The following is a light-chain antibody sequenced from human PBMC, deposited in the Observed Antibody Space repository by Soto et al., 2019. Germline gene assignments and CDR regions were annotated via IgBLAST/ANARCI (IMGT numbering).Light chain of an antibody. V-gene: IGLV2-14*01. CDR3: SSYTSSITYV. Sequence: QSALTQPASVSGSPGQSITISCTGTSSDVGGYNYVSWYQHHPGKAPKLMIYEVSNRPSGVSNRFSGSKSGNTASLTISGLQAEDEADYYCSSYTSSITYVFGAGTKVTV. CDR1: SSDVGGYNY. J-gene: IGLJ1*01. CDR2: EVS.